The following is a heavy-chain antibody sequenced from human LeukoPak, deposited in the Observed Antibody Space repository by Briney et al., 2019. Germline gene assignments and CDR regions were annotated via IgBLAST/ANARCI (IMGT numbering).Heavy chain of an antibody. J-gene: IGHJ4*02. D-gene: IGHD3-22*01. CDR2: IYYSGST. V-gene: IGHV4-59*12. CDR3: ARDYYYDSSVFGPTVFDY. CDR1: GGSIRSYY. Sequence: KTSETLSLTCTVSGGSIRSYYWSWIRQPPGKGLEWIAYIYYSGSTNYNPSLKSRVTISIDTSKSQFSLKLSSVTAADTAVYYCARDYYYDSSVFGPTVFDYWGQGTLVTVSS.